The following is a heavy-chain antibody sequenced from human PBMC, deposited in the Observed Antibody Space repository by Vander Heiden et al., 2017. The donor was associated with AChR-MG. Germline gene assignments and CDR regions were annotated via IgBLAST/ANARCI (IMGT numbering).Heavy chain of an antibody. J-gene: IGHJ6*02. Sequence: QVQLQQWGAGLVKPSETLSLTCAVSGGCFSGYYWSWVGLPPGKGLGGMGEINQSGSTNYNPSLKSRVTISVDTSKNQFSLKLSSVTAADTAVYYCARYPPRPYNYYRSYYYYGMDVWCQVTTVTVSS. V-gene: IGHV4-34*01. CDR1: GGCFSGYY. CDR2: INQSGST. CDR3: ARYPPRPYNYYRSYYYYGMDV. D-gene: IGHD1-20*01.